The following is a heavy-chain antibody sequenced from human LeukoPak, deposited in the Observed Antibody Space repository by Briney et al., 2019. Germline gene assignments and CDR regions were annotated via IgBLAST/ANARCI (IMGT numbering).Heavy chain of an antibody. Sequence: SETLSLTCAVYGGSFSGYYWSWIRQPPGKGLEWTGEINHSGSTNYNPSLKSRVTISVDTSKNQSSLKLSSVTAADTAVYYCARGRSYGSGSYYTSHYYGMDVWGQGTTVTVSS. J-gene: IGHJ6*02. CDR3: ARGRSYGSGSYYTSHYYGMDV. D-gene: IGHD3-10*01. V-gene: IGHV4-34*01. CDR2: INHSGST. CDR1: GGSFSGYY.